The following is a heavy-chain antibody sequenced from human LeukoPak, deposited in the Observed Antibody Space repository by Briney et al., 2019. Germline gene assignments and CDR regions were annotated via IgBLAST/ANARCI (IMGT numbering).Heavy chain of an antibody. CDR2: INHSGST. J-gene: IGHJ4*02. Sequence: SETLSLTCAVYGGSFSGYYWSWVRQPPGRGLEWMGEINHSGSTNYNPSLKSRVTISVDTSKNQFSLKLSSVTAADTAVYYCARGRITIFGVVIMSYFDYWGQGTLVTVSS. V-gene: IGHV4-34*01. CDR1: GGSFSGYY. D-gene: IGHD3-3*01. CDR3: ARGRITIFGVVIMSYFDY.